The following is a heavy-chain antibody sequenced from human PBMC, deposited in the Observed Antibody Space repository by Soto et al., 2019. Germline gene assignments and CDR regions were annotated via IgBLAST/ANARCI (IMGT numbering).Heavy chain of an antibody. D-gene: IGHD3-22*01. CDR3: AMGGYYYDSSGYYRLNY. V-gene: IGHV3-23*01. CDR2: ISGSGGST. J-gene: IGHJ4*02. Sequence: EVQLLGSGGGLVQPGGSLRLSCAASGFAFSSYAMSWVRQAPGKGLGWVSAISGSGGSTYYADSVKGRFTISRDNSKNTLYLQMNSLRAEDTAVYYCAMGGYYYDSSGYYRLNYWGQGTLVTVSS. CDR1: GFAFSSYA.